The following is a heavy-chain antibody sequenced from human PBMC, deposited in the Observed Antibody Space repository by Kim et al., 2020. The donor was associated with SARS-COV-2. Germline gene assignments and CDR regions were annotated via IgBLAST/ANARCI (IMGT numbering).Heavy chain of an antibody. CDR1: GGTFSSYA. J-gene: IGHJ4*02. CDR2: IIPIFGTA. V-gene: IGHV1-69*13. Sequence: SVKVSCKASGGTFSSYAISWVRQAPGQGLEWMGGIIPIFGTANYAQKFQGRVTITADESTSTAYMELSSLRSEDTAVYYCASDNYDCGGDCYSVPSVHWGQGTLVTVSS. D-gene: IGHD2-21*02. CDR3: ASDNYDCGGDCYSVPSVH.